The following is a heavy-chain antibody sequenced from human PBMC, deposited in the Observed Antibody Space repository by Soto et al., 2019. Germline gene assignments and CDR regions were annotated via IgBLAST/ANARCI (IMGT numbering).Heavy chain of an antibody. V-gene: IGHV3-11*06. Sequence: SGGSLRLSCAASGFTFSDYYMSWIRQAPGKGLEWVSYISSSSSYTNYADSVKGRFTISRDNAKNSLYLQMNSLRAEDTAVYYCARVGEGYGDDYTLYYYYGMDVWGQGTTVTVSS. CDR1: GFTFSDYY. CDR3: ARVGEGYGDDYTLYYYYGMDV. J-gene: IGHJ6*02. CDR2: ISSSSSYT. D-gene: IGHD3-16*01.